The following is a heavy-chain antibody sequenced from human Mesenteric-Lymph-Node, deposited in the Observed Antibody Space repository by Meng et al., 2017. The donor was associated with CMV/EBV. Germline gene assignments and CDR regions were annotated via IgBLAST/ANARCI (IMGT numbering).Heavy chain of an antibody. CDR1: DFY. V-gene: IGHV4-30-4*08. D-gene: IGHD3-3*01. J-gene: IGHJ2*01. CDR2: SYYTGSS. CDR3: ARGQHYAVWSGYYPSDWYFDL. Sequence: DFYWSWIRQPTGKGLEWIADSYYTGSSYDNPSLRSGVDISVDTSQNEFSLRLASVSAADTAVYYCARGQHYAVWSGYYPSDWYFDLWGRGTLVTVSS.